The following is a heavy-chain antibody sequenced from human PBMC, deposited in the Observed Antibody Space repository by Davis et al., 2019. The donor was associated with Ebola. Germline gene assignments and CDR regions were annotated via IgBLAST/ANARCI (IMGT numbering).Heavy chain of an antibody. D-gene: IGHD3/OR15-3a*01. CDR3: ARVWAGYSGSDY. J-gene: IGHJ4*02. V-gene: IGHV4-59*01. Sequence: MPSEILSLTCTVSGGSISSYYWSWIRQPPGKGLEWIGYIYYSGSTNYNPSLKSRVTISVDASKNQFSLKLTSVTAADTAVYYCARVWAGYSGSDYWGQGTLVTVSS. CDR2: IYYSGST. CDR1: GGSISSYY.